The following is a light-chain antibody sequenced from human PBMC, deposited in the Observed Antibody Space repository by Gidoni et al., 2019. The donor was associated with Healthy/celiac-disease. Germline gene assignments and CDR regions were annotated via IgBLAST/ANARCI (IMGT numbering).Light chain of an antibody. V-gene: IGLV1-44*01. CDR1: SSNIGSNT. CDR3: AAWDDSLNGWV. J-gene: IGLJ3*02. Sequence: QSVLTQPPSASGTPGQRVTISCSGSSSNIGSNTVNWYQQLPGTASKLLIYSNNQRPSWVPDRFSGSKSGTSASLAISGLQSEDEADYYCAAWDDSLNGWVFGGGTKLPVL. CDR2: SNN.